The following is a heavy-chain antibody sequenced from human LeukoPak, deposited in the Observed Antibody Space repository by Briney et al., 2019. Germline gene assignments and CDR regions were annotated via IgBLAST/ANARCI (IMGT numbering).Heavy chain of an antibody. CDR2: INHSGST. J-gene: IGHJ6*03. CDR3: ARGSRHYYYYMDV. V-gene: IGHV4-34*01. Sequence: PSETLSLTCAVYGGSFSGYYWSWIRQPPGKGLEWIGEINHSGSTNYNPSLKSRVTISVDTSKNQFSLELSSVTAADTAVYYCARGSRHYYYYMDVWGKGTTVTVSS. CDR1: GGSFSGYY.